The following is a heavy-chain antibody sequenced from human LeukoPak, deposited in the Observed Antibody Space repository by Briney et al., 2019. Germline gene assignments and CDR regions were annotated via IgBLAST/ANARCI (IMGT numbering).Heavy chain of an antibody. D-gene: IGHD4-23*01. Sequence: ETLSLTCTVSGGSISSYYWSWIRQPAGKGLEWIGRIYTSGSTNYNPSLKSRVTMSVDTSKNQFSLKLSSVTAADTAAYYCARRGSYGGHSGWLDPWGQGTLVTVSS. CDR2: IYTSGST. V-gene: IGHV4-4*07. J-gene: IGHJ5*02. CDR3: ARRGSYGGHSGWLDP. CDR1: GGSISSYY.